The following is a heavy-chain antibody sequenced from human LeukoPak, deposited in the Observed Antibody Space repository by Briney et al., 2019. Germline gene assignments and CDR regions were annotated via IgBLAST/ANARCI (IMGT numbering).Heavy chain of an antibody. J-gene: IGHJ5*02. CDR1: AYTFTAYY. D-gene: IGHD6-13*01. Sequence: GASVKVSCKASAYTFTAYYIHWVRQAPGQGLEWMGWINPNSGATNYAQKFQGRVTMTRDTSISTAYMELSRLRSDDTAVYYCARDRSTGASAGTLYWFDPWGQGTLVTLSS. CDR3: ARDRSTGASAGTLYWFDP. V-gene: IGHV1-2*02. CDR2: INPNSGAT.